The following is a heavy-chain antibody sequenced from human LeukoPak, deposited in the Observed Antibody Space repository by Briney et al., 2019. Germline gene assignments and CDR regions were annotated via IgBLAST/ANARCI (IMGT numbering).Heavy chain of an antibody. D-gene: IGHD2-15*01. CDR3: ARDHDREGYCFDY. CDR2: IYYSGSP. V-gene: IGHV4-30-4*01. Sequence: PSQTLSLTCTVSGGSISSGAYYWSWIRQPPGKGLEWIGYIYYSGSPYYNPSLKSRVTISVDTSKNQFSLKLTSVTAADTDVYYCARDHDREGYCFDYWGQGTLVTVPS. J-gene: IGHJ4*02. CDR1: GGSISSGAYY.